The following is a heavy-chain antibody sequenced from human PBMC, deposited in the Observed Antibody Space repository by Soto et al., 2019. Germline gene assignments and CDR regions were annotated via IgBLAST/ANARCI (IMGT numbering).Heavy chain of an antibody. CDR2: FDPEDGET. Sequence: QVQLVQSGAEVKKPGASVKVSCKVSGYTLTELSMHWVRQAPGKGLEWMGGFDPEDGETIYAQKFQGRVTMTEDTSTDTAYMELSSLRSEDTAVYYCATDRGEFFAPYYYYYGMDVWGQGTLVTVSS. CDR3: ATDRGEFFAPYYYYYGMDV. D-gene: IGHD3-16*01. J-gene: IGHJ6*02. V-gene: IGHV1-24*01. CDR1: GYTLTELS.